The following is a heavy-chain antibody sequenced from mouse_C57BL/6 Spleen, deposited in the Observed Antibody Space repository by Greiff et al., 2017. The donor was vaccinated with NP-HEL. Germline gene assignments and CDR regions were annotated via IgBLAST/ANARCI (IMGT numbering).Heavy chain of an antibody. V-gene: IGHV1-76*01. CDR2: IYPGSGNT. CDR1: GYTFTDYY. Sequence: QVQLQQSGAELVRPGASVKLSCKASGYTFTDYYINWVKQRPGQGLEWIARIYPGSGNTYYNEKFKGKATLTAEKSSSTAYMQLSSLTSEDSAVYFCARDGSSLYAMDYWGQGTSVTVSS. CDR3: ARDGSSLYAMDY. D-gene: IGHD1-1*01. J-gene: IGHJ4*01.